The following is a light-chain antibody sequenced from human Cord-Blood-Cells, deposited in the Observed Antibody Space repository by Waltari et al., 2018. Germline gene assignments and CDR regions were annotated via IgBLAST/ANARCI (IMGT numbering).Light chain of an antibody. J-gene: IGLJ3*02. CDR1: SSDVGRYNL. Sequence: QSALTQPASVSGSPGQSITISCTATSSDVGRYNLGSWYQQHPGKAPKLMIYAVSKRPSGVSNRFSGSKSGNTASLTISGLQAEDEADYYCCSYAGSRVFGGGTKLTVL. CDR2: AVS. V-gene: IGLV2-23*02. CDR3: CSYAGSRV.